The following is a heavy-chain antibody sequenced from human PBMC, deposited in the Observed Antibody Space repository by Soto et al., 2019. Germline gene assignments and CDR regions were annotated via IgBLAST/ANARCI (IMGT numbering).Heavy chain of an antibody. Sequence: QLQLQESGPGLVKPSETLSLTCTVSGGSISSSSYYWGWIRQPPGKGLEWIGSIYYSGSTYYNPSLKSRVTISVDTSKNQFSLKRSSVTAADTAVYYCATATRITMVRGSDYYYMDVWGKGTTVTVSS. V-gene: IGHV4-39*01. D-gene: IGHD3-10*01. CDR2: IYYSGST. J-gene: IGHJ6*03. CDR3: ATATRITMVRGSDYYYMDV. CDR1: GGSISSSSYY.